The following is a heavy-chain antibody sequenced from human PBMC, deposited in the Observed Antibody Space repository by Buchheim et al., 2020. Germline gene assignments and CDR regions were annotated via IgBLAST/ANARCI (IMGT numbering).Heavy chain of an antibody. CDR1: GFTFSSYG. D-gene: IGHD1-26*01. CDR3: ASDPGEWEPQAFDI. J-gene: IGHJ3*02. CDR2: ISYDGSNK. Sequence: QVQLVESGGGVVQPGRSLRLSCAASGFTFSSYGMHWVRQAPGKGLEWVAVISYDGSNKYYADSVKGRFTISRDNSKNTLYLQMNSLRAEDTAVYYCASDPGEWEPQAFDIWGQGT. V-gene: IGHV3-30*03.